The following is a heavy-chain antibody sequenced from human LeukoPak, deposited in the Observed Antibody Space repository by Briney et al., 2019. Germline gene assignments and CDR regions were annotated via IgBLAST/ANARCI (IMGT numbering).Heavy chain of an antibody. CDR3: ASRYFDWLYGFDY. Sequence: GGSLRLSCAASGFTVSSNYMSWVRQAPGKGLEWVSVIYSGGSTYYADSVKGRFTISRDNSKSTLYIQMNSLRAEDTAVYYCASRYFDWLYGFDYWGQGTLVTVSS. V-gene: IGHV3-53*01. CDR1: GFTVSSNY. CDR2: IYSGGST. J-gene: IGHJ4*02. D-gene: IGHD3-9*01.